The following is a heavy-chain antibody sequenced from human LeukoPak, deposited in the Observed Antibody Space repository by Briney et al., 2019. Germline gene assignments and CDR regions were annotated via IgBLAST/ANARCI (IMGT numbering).Heavy chain of an antibody. CDR3: ARAPEGAAAGTNY. V-gene: IGHV3-48*03. J-gene: IGHJ4*02. CDR1: GFTFSNYE. Sequence: GGSLRLSCAASGFTFSNYEMNWVRQSPGRGLEWISYIRNSGSTIYYSDSVKGRFTISRDNAKNSLYLQMNSLRAEDTAVYYCARAPEGAAAGTNYWGQGTLVTVSS. D-gene: IGHD6-13*01. CDR2: IRNSGSTI.